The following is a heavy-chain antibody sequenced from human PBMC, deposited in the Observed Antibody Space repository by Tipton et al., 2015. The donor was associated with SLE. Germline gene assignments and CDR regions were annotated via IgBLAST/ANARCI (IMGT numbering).Heavy chain of an antibody. J-gene: IGHJ2*01. V-gene: IGHV5-51*03. CDR2: IYPGDSET. CDR3: ARKLSTAQNWYFDL. CDR1: GYNFAIYW. Sequence: QLVQSGAEVKQPGESLKISCQGSGYNFAIYWIAWVRQMPGKGLEWMGIIYPGDSETKYSPSIQGQATFSVDKSTSTAYLHWNSLKASDTAMYFCARKLSTAQNWYFDLWGRGTRVTVSS.